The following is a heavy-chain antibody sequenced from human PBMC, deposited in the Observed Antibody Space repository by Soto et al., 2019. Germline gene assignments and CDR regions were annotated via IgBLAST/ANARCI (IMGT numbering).Heavy chain of an antibody. J-gene: IGHJ6*02. CDR1: GGSISSSSYY. CDR3: ARLEDGSGSYWEYYYYYGMDV. D-gene: IGHD3-10*01. CDR2: IYYSVST. V-gene: IGHV4-39*01. Sequence: SETLSLTCTVSGGSISSSSYYWGWIRQPPGKGLEWIGSIYYSVSTYYNPSLKSRVTISVDTSKNQFSLKLSSVTAADTAVYYCARLEDGSGSYWEYYYYYGMDVWGQGTTVTVSS.